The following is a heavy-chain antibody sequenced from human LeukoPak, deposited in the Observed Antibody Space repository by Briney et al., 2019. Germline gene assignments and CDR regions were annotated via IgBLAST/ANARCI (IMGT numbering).Heavy chain of an antibody. V-gene: IGHV3-48*04. J-gene: IGHJ4*02. Sequence: GGSLRLSGVASGFTFSSYSMNGVRQAPGEGLEWVSYISSSGSTIYYADSVKGRFTISRDNAKNSLYLQMNSLRAEDTAVYYCARVADTAMVRDYFDYWGQGTLVTVSS. CDR2: ISSSGSTI. CDR3: ARVADTAMVRDYFDY. D-gene: IGHD5-18*01. CDR1: GFTFSSYS.